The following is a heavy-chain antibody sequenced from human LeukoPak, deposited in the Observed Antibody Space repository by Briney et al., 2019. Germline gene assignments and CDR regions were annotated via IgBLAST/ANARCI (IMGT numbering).Heavy chain of an antibody. CDR3: ARDILTENAFDI. CDR1: GFTFSSYW. Sequence: GRSLRLSCAASGFTFSSYWMHWVRQAPGKGLVWVSRINSDGSSTSYADSVKGRFTISRDNAKNTLYLQMNSLRAEDTAVYYCARDILTENAFDIWGPGTMVTVSS. V-gene: IGHV3-74*01. D-gene: IGHD3-9*01. CDR2: INSDGSST. J-gene: IGHJ3*02.